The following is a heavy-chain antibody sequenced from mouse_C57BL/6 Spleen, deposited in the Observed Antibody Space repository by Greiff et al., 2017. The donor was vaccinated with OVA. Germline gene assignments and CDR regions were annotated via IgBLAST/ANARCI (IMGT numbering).Heavy chain of an antibody. CDR1: GYTFTSYW. CDR2: IDPSDSYT. V-gene: IGHV1-50*01. Sequence: VQLQQPGAELVKPGASVKLSCKASGYTFTSYWMQWVKQRPGQGLEWIGEIDPSDSYTNYNQKFKGKATLTVDTSSSTAYMQLSSLTSEDSAVYYCARRRHDYDGGYAMDYWGQGTSVTVSS. J-gene: IGHJ4*01. D-gene: IGHD2-4*01. CDR3: ARRRHDYDGGYAMDY.